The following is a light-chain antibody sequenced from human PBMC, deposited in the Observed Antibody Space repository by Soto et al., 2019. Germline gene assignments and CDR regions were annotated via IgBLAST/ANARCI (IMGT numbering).Light chain of an antibody. CDR3: CSDAGSGIYV. V-gene: IGLV2-23*02. Sequence: QSVLTQPASVSGSPGQSITIYCTGTSSDVGRYDFVSWYQQRPGKVPKVMIFEVTKRPSGVSNRFSGSKSGNTAFLTISGLQAEDEADYYCCSDAGSGIYVFGTGTKLTVL. CDR2: EVT. CDR1: SSDVGRYDF. J-gene: IGLJ1*01.